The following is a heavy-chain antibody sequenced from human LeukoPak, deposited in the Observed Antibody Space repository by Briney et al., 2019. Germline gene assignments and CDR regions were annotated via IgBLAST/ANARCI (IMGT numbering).Heavy chain of an antibody. CDR3: ARGAAAGTYPSGY. V-gene: IGHV3-7*01. D-gene: IGHD6-13*01. Sequence: GSLTLSCEASGFTFSNYWMSWVRQAPGKGLEWVANIRQDGSEKNYVDSVKGRFTISRDNAKKSLYLEMNSLRAEDTAVYYCARGAAAGTYPSGYWGQGTLVTVSS. CDR2: IRQDGSEK. CDR1: GFTFSNYW. J-gene: IGHJ4*02.